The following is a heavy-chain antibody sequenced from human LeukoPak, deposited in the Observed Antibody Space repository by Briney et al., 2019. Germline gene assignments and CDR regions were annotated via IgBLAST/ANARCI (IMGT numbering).Heavy chain of an antibody. D-gene: IGHD3-9*01. Sequence: SVKVSCKASGGTFNSYAISWVRQAPGQGLEWMGGIIPMFETANYAQKFKGRVTITADQFTTAVYMELSSLRSEDTDVYYCARGIRYYDILTGHVKGHDNSYYYYMDVWGQGTAVTISS. CDR1: GGTFNSYA. V-gene: IGHV1-69*13. CDR2: IIPMFETA. CDR3: ARGIRYYDILTGHVKGHDNSYYYYMDV. J-gene: IGHJ6*03.